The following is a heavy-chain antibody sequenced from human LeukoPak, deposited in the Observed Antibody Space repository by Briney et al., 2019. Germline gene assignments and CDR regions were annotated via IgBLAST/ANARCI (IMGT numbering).Heavy chain of an antibody. CDR2: ISSRGSII. V-gene: IGHV3-48*03. Sequence: PGGSLRLSCAASGFTFSSFEMNWVRQAPGKGLEWVSYISSRGSIIYYADSVKGRFTISRDNAKNSLYLQMHSLRAEDTAVYYCARTDEGLDYWGQGTLVTVSS. CDR3: ARTDEGLDY. J-gene: IGHJ4*02. CDR1: GFTFSSFE.